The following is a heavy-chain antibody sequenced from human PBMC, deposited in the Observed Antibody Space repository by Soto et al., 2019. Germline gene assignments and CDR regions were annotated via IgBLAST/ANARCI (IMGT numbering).Heavy chain of an antibody. D-gene: IGHD3-22*01. Sequence: SVKVSCKASGGTFSSYAISWVRQAPGQGVEWMGGIVPIFGTANYVQKFQGRVTITADKSTSTAYMELSSLRSEDTAVYYCARDRIEGYYDSSGYLDYWGQGTLVTVSS. J-gene: IGHJ4*02. CDR2: IVPIFGTA. V-gene: IGHV1-69*06. CDR3: ARDRIEGYYDSSGYLDY. CDR1: GGTFSSYA.